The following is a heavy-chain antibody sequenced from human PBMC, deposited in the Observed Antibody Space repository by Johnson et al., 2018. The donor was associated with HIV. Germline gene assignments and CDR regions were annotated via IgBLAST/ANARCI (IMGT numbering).Heavy chain of an antibody. CDR2: ISYDGSNN. V-gene: IGHV3-30*03. Sequence: QEKLVESGGGVVQPGRSLRLSCAASGFTFSNYDIHWVRQAPGKGLEWVAVISYDGSNNYYADSVKGRFTISRDNSKNTLYLQMNTLRAEDTALYYCARDKSGSYRGAFDVWGQGTMVTVSS. D-gene: IGHD1-26*01. J-gene: IGHJ3*01. CDR1: GFTFSNYD. CDR3: ARDKSGSYRGAFDV.